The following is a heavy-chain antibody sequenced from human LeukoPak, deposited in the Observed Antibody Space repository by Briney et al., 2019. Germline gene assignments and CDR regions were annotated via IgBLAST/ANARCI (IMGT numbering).Heavy chain of an antibody. V-gene: IGHV3-7*01. CDR2: IKRDGSDT. J-gene: IGHJ4*02. Sequence: GGSLRLSRAASGFSLSSYWMSQVRQAPGKGLEWVANIKRDGSDTSYVESVKGRFTISRDNAKNSLYLQLNSLRAEDTAVYYCARDANYYDSRGENYFNCWGQGTLVSVSS. CDR1: GFSLSSYW. CDR3: ARDANYYDSRGENYFNC. D-gene: IGHD3-22*01.